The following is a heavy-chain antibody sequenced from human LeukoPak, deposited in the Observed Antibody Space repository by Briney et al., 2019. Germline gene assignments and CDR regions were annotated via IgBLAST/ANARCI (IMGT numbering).Heavy chain of an antibody. CDR3: AKSSLRRKYSSGLGYFDY. CDR1: GFTFSSYA. J-gene: IGHJ4*02. CDR2: ISGSGGST. D-gene: IGHD6-19*01. Sequence: PGGSLRLSCAASGFTFSSYAMSWVRQAPGKGLAWVSAISGSGGSTYYADSVKGRFTISRDNSKNTLYLQMNSLRAVDTALHYCAKSSLRRKYSSGLGYFDYWGQGTLVTVSS. V-gene: IGHV3-23*01.